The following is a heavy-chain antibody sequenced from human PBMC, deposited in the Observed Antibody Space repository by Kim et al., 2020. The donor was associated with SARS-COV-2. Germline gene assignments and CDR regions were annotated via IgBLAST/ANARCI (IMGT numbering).Heavy chain of an antibody. Sequence: SETLSLTCTVSGGSISSGGYYWSWIRQHPGKGLEWIGYIYYSGSTYYNPSLKSRVTISVDTSKNQFSLKLSSVTAADTAVYYCARWAGSGSYYRNYYYGMDVWGQGTTVTVSS. D-gene: IGHD3-10*01. V-gene: IGHV4-31*03. J-gene: IGHJ6*02. CDR3: ARWAGSGSYYRNYYYGMDV. CDR1: GGSISSGGYY. CDR2: IYYSGST.